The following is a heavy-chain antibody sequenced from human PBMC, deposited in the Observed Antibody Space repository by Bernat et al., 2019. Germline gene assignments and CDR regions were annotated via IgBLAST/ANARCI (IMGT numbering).Heavy chain of an antibody. CDR3: ARGIWFGEQDI. D-gene: IGHD3-10*01. V-gene: IGHV4-39*01. J-gene: IGHJ3*02. Sequence: QLQLQESGPGLVKPSETLSLTCTVSGGSISSSSYYWGWIRQPPGKGLEWIGSIYYSGSTYYNPSLKSRVTISVDTSKNQFSLKLSSVTAADTAVYYCARGIWFGEQDIWGQGTMVTVSS. CDR1: GGSISSSSYY. CDR2: IYYSGST.